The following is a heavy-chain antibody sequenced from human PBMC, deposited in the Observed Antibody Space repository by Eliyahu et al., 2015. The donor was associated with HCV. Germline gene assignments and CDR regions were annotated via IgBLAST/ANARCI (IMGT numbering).Heavy chain of an antibody. CDR2: IIPIFGTA. CDR3: ARVAVSYYDSSAHDYYYGMDV. D-gene: IGHD3-22*01. CDR1: GGTFSSYA. J-gene: IGHJ6*02. V-gene: IGHV1-69*06. Sequence: EVRKPGSSVKVSCKASGGTFSSYAISWVRQAPGQGLEWMGGIIPIFGTANYAQKFQGRVTITADKSTSTAYMELSSLRSEDTAVYFCARVAVSYYDSSAHDYYYGMDVWGQGTTVTVS.